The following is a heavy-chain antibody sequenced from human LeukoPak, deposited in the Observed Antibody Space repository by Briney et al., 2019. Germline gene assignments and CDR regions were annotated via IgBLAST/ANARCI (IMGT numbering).Heavy chain of an antibody. CDR3: ARDRGSGYSY. Sequence: GASVKVSCKAFGYTFTGYYMHWVRQAPGQGLEWMGWISAYNGNTNYAQKLQGRVTMTTDTSTSTAYMELRSLRSDDTAVYYCARDRGSGYSYWGQGTLVTVSS. CDR2: ISAYNGNT. D-gene: IGHD3-22*01. V-gene: IGHV1-18*04. J-gene: IGHJ4*02. CDR1: GYTFTGYY.